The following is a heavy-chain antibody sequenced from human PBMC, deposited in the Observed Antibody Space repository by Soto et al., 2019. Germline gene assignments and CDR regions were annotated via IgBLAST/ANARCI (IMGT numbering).Heavy chain of an antibody. CDR1: GGSISSSNW. J-gene: IGHJ6*02. Sequence: QVQLQESGPGLVQPSGTLSLTCAVSGGSISSSNWWSWVRQPPGKGLEWIGELYHSGSTNYNPSLKSRVTISVDNSKNQFSLKLSSVTAADTAVYYFARGRNWNYYYYGIDVWGQGTTVTVSS. V-gene: IGHV4-4*02. CDR3: ARGRNWNYYYYGIDV. CDR2: LYHSGST. D-gene: IGHD3-3*01.